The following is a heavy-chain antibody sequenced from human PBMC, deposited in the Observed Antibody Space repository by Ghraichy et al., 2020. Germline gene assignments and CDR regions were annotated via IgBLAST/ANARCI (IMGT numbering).Heavy chain of an antibody. CDR2: ITTSKGNT. V-gene: IGHV1-18*01. CDR1: GYSFTNYG. Sequence: ASVKVSCKTSGYSFTNYGITWVRQAPGQGLEWMGWITTSKGNTHSAQKLQGRVTMSADTSTGTVYMELKSLTHDDTAVYYCARGINYFDPWGQGTPVTVS. CDR3: ARGINYFDP. D-gene: IGHD1-7*01. J-gene: IGHJ5*02.